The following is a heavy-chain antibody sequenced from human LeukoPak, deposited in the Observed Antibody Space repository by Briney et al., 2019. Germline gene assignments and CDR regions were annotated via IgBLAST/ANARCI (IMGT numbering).Heavy chain of an antibody. CDR3: SSDTVRGSQWWGFDY. J-gene: IGHJ4*02. CDR2: IKQDGSEK. D-gene: IGHD2-15*01. V-gene: IGHV3-7*01. CDR1: GLTFSSYW. Sequence: GGSLRLSCAVSGLTFSSYWMSWVRQAPGKGLEWVANIKQDGSEKYYVDSVKGRFTISRDNAKNSLYLQMNSLRADDTAVYYCSSDTVRGSQWWGFDYWGQGTLVTVSS.